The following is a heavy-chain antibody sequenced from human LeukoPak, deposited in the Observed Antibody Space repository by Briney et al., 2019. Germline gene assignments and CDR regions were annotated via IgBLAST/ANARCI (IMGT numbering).Heavy chain of an antibody. Sequence: GGSLRLSCAASGFTFSSYSMNWVRQAPGKGLEWVSSISSSSSYIYYADSVKGRFTISRDNAKNSLYLQMNSLRGEDTAVYYCARDLLGYCSSTSCYGGGSFDYWGQGTLVTVSS. V-gene: IGHV3-21*01. J-gene: IGHJ4*02. CDR3: ARDLLGYCSSTSCYGGGSFDY. D-gene: IGHD2-2*01. CDR1: GFTFSSYS. CDR2: ISSSSSYI.